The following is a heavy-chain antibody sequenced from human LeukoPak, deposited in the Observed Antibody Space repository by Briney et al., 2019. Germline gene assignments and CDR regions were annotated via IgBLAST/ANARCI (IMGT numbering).Heavy chain of an antibody. CDR3: ATPDGSIAARPGRVTDPFDY. Sequence: SVKVSCKASGGTFSSYAISWVRQAPGQGLEWMGRIIPILGIANYAQKCQGRVTITADKSTSTAYMELSSLRSEDTAVYYCATPDGSIAARPGRVTDPFDYWGQGTLVTVSS. J-gene: IGHJ4*02. D-gene: IGHD6-6*01. CDR2: IIPILGIA. V-gene: IGHV1-69*04. CDR1: GGTFSSYA.